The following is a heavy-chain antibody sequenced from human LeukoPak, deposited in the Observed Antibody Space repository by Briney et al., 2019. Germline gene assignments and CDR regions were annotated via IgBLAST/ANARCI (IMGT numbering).Heavy chain of an antibody. CDR1: GFTFSSYW. Sequence: GGSLRLSCAASGFTFSSYWMHWVRQAPGKGLVWVSGTNTDGISTTYADSVKGRFTISRDNAKNTLYLQMNSLRAEDTAFYYCARDSSGRFDYWGQGTLVTVSS. D-gene: IGHD6-19*01. J-gene: IGHJ4*02. V-gene: IGHV3-74*03. CDR3: ARDSSGRFDY. CDR2: TNTDGIST.